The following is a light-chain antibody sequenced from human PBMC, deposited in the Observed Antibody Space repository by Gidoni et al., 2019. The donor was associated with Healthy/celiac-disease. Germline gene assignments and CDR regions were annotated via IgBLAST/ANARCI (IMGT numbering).Light chain of an antibody. Sequence: DIQMTQSPSSLSASVGDRVTITCRASQSISNYLNWYQQKPGKAPKLLIYAASSLQSGVPSRFSGRGSGTDFTLTISSLQSEDFAIYYCQQSYSTPRTFGQGTKVEIK. CDR3: QQSYSTPRT. CDR2: AAS. V-gene: IGKV1-39*01. J-gene: IGKJ1*01. CDR1: QSISNY.